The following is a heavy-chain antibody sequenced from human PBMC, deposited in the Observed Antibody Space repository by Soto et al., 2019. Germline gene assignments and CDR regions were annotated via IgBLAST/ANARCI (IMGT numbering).Heavy chain of an antibody. CDR1: GFTFSTYS. CDR3: PRDGGGGYTYNYCFDS. D-gene: IGHD1-20*01. J-gene: IGHJ5*02. Sequence: GGSRRLSCAASGFTFSTYSMHWVRQGPGKGLERGALIACDGNNKYYADSGKDRFTIARDNSKHTLYLQMTSLRAEDTAVFRCPRDGGGGYTYNYCFDSWGRGTLVTVSS. CDR2: IACDGNNK. V-gene: IGHV3-30*14.